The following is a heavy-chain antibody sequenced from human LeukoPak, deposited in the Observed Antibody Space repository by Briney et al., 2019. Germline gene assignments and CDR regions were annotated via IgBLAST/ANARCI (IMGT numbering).Heavy chain of an antibody. D-gene: IGHD3-10*01. CDR1: GFTFSRYW. J-gene: IGHJ4*02. Sequence: PGESLRLSCAASGFTFSRYWMHWVRQAPGEGLVWVSRIDEHGTTIDYADSVRDRFTISRDNAKNTLYLNMNSLRAEDTAMYYCARDVGGAGSHWGQGSLVAVSS. CDR3: ARDVGGAGSH. V-gene: IGHV3-74*01. CDR2: IDEHGTTI.